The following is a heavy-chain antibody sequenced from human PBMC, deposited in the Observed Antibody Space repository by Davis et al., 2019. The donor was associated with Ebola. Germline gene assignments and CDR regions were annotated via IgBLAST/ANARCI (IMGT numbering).Heavy chain of an antibody. D-gene: IGHD2-15*01. CDR1: GGSISSYY. V-gene: IGHV4-59*12. CDR2: IYYSGST. Sequence: SETLSLTCTVSGGSISSYYWSWIRQPPGKGLEWIGYIYYSGSTNYNPSLKSRVTISVDTSKNQFSLKLSSVTAADTAVYYCARRPALGYCSGGSCYSGAYYYYGMDVWGQGTTVTVSS. CDR3: ARRPALGYCSGGSCYSGAYYYYGMDV. J-gene: IGHJ6*02.